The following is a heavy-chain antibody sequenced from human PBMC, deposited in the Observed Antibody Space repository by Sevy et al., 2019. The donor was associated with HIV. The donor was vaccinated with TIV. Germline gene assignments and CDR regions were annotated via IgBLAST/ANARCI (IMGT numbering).Heavy chain of an antibody. J-gene: IGHJ4*02. CDR1: GFTFSSYG. CDR2: IRYDGSNK. D-gene: IGHD6-25*01. CDR3: AKDPHGAAGGYYFDY. Sequence: GGSLRLSCAASGFTFSSYGMYWVRQAPGKGLEWVAFIRYDGSNKYYADSVKGRFTISRDNSKNTLYLQMNSLRAEDTAVYYCAKDPHGAAGGYYFDYWGQGTLVTVSS. V-gene: IGHV3-30*02.